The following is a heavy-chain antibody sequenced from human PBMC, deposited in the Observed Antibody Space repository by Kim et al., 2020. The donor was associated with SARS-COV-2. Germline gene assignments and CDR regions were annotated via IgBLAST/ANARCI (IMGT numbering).Heavy chain of an antibody. CDR2: IYYSGST. J-gene: IGHJ4*02. V-gene: IGHV4-31*01. D-gene: IGHD2-15*01. Sequence: SETLSLTCTVSGGSISSGGYYWSWIRQHPGKGLEWIGYIYYSGSTYYNPSLKSQVTISVDTSKNQFSLNLSSVTAADTAVYYCARERRGGGLDYWGQGTLVTVSS. CDR1: GGSISSGGYY. CDR3: ARERRGGGLDY.